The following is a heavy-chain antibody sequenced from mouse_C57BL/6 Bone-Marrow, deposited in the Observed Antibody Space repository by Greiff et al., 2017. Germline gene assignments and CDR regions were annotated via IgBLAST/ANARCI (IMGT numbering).Heavy chain of an antibody. J-gene: IGHJ1*03. D-gene: IGHD1-1*01. CDR3: ARQVPYYYGSSYWYFDV. Sequence: VQLQQSGAELMKPGASVKLSCKATGYTFTGYWIEWVKQRPGHGLEWIGEILPGSGSTNYNEKFQGKATFTADTSSNTAYMQLSSLTTEDSAIYYCARQVPYYYGSSYWYFDVWGTGTTVTVSS. CDR1: GYTFTGYW. V-gene: IGHV1-9*01. CDR2: ILPGSGST.